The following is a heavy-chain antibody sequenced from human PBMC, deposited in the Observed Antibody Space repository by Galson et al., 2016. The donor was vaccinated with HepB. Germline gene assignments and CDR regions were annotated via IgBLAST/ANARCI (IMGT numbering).Heavy chain of an antibody. CDR3: ARGTYDFGRAFYTNNWFDP. J-gene: IGHJ5*02. D-gene: IGHD3-3*01. V-gene: IGHV4-30-4*01. CDR2: IYYTGDT. CDR1: GGSITRGDYY. Sequence: LSLTCTVSGGSITRGDYYWSWIRQPPGKSLEWIGYIYYTGDTFYNPSLASRVTMSVDTSKNQFSLNLNSVTAADAAVYYCARGTYDFGRAFYTNNWFDPWGQGTLVAVSS.